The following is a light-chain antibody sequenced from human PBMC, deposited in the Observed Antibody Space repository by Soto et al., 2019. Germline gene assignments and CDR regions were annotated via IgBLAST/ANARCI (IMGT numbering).Light chain of an antibody. CDR1: NSDIGGYNY. V-gene: IGLV2-14*01. J-gene: IGLJ2*01. Sequence: QPVLTQPASVSGSPGQSITISCTGTNSDIGGYNYVSWYRHHPGKAPKLIIYRVTNRPSGVSNRFSGSKSGNTASLTISGLQDEDEADYYCSSYTSITIVVFGGGTKLTVL. CDR2: RVT. CDR3: SSYTSITIVV.